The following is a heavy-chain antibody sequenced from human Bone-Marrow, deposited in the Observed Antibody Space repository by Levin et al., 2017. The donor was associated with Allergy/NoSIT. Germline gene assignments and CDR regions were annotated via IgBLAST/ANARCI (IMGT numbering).Heavy chain of an antibody. V-gene: IGHV3-72*01. CDR2: SRNKANGYTT. D-gene: IGHD2-15*01. Sequence: GGSLRLSCAVSGFTFSDHYMDWVRQAPGKGLEWLGRSRNKANGYTTEYAASVNGRFTVSRDDSKNSLHLQMNGLETEDTAVYYCARGGHCGGGTCYSDYFDYWGQGTLVTVSS. CDR3: ARGGHCGGGTCYSDYFDY. J-gene: IGHJ4*02. CDR1: GFTFSDHY.